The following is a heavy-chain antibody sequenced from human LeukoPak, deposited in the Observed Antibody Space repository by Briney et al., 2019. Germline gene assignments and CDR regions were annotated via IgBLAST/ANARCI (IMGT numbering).Heavy chain of an antibody. D-gene: IGHD3-22*01. Sequence: PSETLSLTCAVYGGSFSGYYWSWIRQPPGKGLEWIGEINHSGSTNYNPSLKSRVTISVDTSKNQFSLKLSSVTAADTAVYYCARVDDSSGPYFDYWGQGTLVIVSS. CDR2: INHSGST. CDR3: ARVDDSSGPYFDY. V-gene: IGHV4-34*01. J-gene: IGHJ4*02. CDR1: GGSFSGYY.